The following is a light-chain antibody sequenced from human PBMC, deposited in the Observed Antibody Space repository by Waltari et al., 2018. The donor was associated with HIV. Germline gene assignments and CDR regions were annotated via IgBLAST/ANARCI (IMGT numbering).Light chain of an antibody. CDR1: STGVRCYNF. V-gene: IGLV2-11*01. CDR2: DVN. Sequence: QSALTQPRPVSGSPGQSVTISCTGPSTGVRCYNFVSWYQHHPGNAPKLMIFDVNKRPSGVPDRFSGSKSGNTASLTISGLQAEDEADYYCCSFAGTYTYVFGTGTKVIVL. J-gene: IGLJ1*01. CDR3: CSFAGTYTYV.